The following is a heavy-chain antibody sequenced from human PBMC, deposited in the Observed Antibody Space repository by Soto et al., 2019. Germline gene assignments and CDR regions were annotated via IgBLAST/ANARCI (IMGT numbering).Heavy chain of an antibody. V-gene: IGHV3-23*01. D-gene: IGHD4-17*01. CDR3: AKQNDYGDYAFFNHFDY. CDR1: GFTFSSYA. CDR2: ISGSGGST. J-gene: IGHJ4*02. Sequence: EVQLLESGGGLVQPGGSLRLSCAASGFTFSSYAMSWVRQAPGKGLEWVSAISGSGGSTYYADSVKGRFTISRDNSKNTLYLQMNSLRAEDTAVYYCAKQNDYGDYAFFNHFDYWGQGTLVTVSS.